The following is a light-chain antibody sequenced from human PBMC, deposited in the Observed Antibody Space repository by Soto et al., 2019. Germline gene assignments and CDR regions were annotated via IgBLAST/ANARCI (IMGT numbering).Light chain of an antibody. CDR2: GAS. CDR1: QSVSSNY. CDR3: QKLGSVWR. V-gene: IGKV3-20*01. Sequence: EIVLTQSPGTLSLSPGERATLSCRASQSVSSNYLAWYQQKAGQAPRLLIYGASSRATGIPDRFSGSGSGTAITLTISRLAPEDFGVYYCQKLGSVWRVGQGPMVEIK. J-gene: IGKJ1*01.